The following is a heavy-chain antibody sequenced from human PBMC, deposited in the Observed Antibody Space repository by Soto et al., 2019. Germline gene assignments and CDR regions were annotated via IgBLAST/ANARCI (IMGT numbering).Heavy chain of an antibody. Sequence: ASETLSLTCTVSGGSISSYYWSWIRQPPGKGLEWIGYIYYSGSTNYNPSLKSRVTISVDTSKNQFSPKLSSVTAADTAVYYCARRDGYNNNFDYWGQGTLVTVSS. J-gene: IGHJ4*02. CDR3: ARRDGYNNNFDY. CDR2: IYYSGST. D-gene: IGHD4-4*01. V-gene: IGHV4-59*01. CDR1: GGSISSYY.